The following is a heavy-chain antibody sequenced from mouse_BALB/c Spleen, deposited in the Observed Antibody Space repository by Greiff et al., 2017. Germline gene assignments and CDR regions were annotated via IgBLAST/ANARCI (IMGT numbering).Heavy chain of an antibody. V-gene: IGHV2-6-5*01. Sequence: VQLKESGPGLVAPSQSLSITCTVSGFSLTDYGVSWIRQPPGKGLEWLGVIWGGGSTYYNSALKSRLSISKDNSKSQVFLKMNSLQTDDTAMYYCAKQRYYRYDATKASYAMDYWGQGTSVTVSS. CDR1: GFSLTDYG. CDR2: IWGGGST. J-gene: IGHJ4*01. CDR3: AKQRYYRYDATKASYAMDY. D-gene: IGHD2-14*01.